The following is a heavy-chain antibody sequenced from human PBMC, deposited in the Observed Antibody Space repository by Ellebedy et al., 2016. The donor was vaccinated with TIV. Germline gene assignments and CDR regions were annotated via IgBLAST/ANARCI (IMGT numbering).Heavy chain of an antibody. Sequence: PGGSLRLSCAASGFTSSDYDLHWVRQAPGKGLEGVALISYDANNKYYADSVKGRFTISSDNSKNTLYLQMNTLRPEDTAVDYCAKVPVGFCNRPFCFYLDDWGQGTLVSVSS. J-gene: IGHJ4*02. CDR1: GFTSSDYD. CDR3: AKVPVGFCNRPFCFYLDD. CDR2: ISYDANNK. V-gene: IGHV3-30*18. D-gene: IGHD2-2*03.